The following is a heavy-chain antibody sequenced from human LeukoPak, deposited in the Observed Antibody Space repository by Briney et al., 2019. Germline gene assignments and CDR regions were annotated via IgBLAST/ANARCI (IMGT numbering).Heavy chain of an antibody. D-gene: IGHD2-8*01. CDR1: GGSISSYY. Sequence: SETLSLTCTVSGGSISSYYWSWIRQPAGKGLEWIGRIYTSGSTNYNLSLKSRVTMSVDTSKNQFSLKLSSVTAADTAVYYCARGGIVLMVYGRDDAFDIWGQGTMVTVSS. J-gene: IGHJ3*02. CDR3: ARGGIVLMVYGRDDAFDI. V-gene: IGHV4-4*07. CDR2: IYTSGST.